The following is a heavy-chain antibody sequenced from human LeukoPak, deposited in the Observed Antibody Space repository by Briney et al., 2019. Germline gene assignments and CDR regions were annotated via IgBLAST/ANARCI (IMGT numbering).Heavy chain of an antibody. CDR3: ARDRNWNGFDY. D-gene: IGHD1-1*01. Sequence: ASVRVSCKASGGTFSSYAISWVRQAPGQGLEWMGGIIPIFGTANYAQKFQGRVTITADESTSTAYMELSSLRSEDTAVYYCARDRNWNGFDYWGQGTLVTVSS. CDR2: IIPIFGTA. V-gene: IGHV1-69*13. J-gene: IGHJ4*02. CDR1: GGTFSSYA.